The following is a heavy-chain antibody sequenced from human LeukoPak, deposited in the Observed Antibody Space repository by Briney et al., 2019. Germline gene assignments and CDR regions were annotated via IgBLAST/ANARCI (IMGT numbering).Heavy chain of an antibody. CDR3: ATDNYRTLDY. D-gene: IGHD1-14*01. Sequence: ASVKVSCKASGYTFTEYYIHWVRRAPGQGLEWMGWIDPRSGGTRCTQKFQGRVTMTRDTSISTVYLDLSGMTFDDTALYYCATDNYRTLDYWGQGTRVTVSS. V-gene: IGHV1-2*02. CDR2: IDPRSGGT. CDR1: GYTFTEYY. J-gene: IGHJ4*02.